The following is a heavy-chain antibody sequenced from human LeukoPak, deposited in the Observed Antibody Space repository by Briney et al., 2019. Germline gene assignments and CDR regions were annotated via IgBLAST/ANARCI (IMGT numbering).Heavy chain of an antibody. V-gene: IGHV3-21*01. CDR1: GFTFSSYS. CDR2: ISSSSSYI. J-gene: IGHJ6*03. D-gene: IGHD2-2*01. Sequence: PGGSLRLSCAASGFTFSSYSMNWVRQAPGKGLEWVSSISSSSSYIYYADSVKGRFTISRDNAKNSLYLQMNSLRAEDTAVYYCARWQYQLLFSYYYYYMDVWGKGTTVTISS. CDR3: ARWQYQLLFSYYYYYMDV.